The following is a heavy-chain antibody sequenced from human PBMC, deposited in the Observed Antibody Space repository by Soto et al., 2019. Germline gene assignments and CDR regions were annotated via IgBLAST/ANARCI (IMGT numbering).Heavy chain of an antibody. Sequence: KASETLSLTCTVSGGSISRSSYYWGWIRQPPGKGLEWIGSTHYSGTTYYNPSLKSRVTISVDTSKNQFSLKLSSVTAADTAVYYCATVNWNYFDFWGQGNLVTVSS. CDR2: THYSGTT. J-gene: IGHJ4*02. D-gene: IGHD1-1*01. CDR1: GGSISRSSYY. CDR3: ATVNWNYFDF. V-gene: IGHV4-39*01.